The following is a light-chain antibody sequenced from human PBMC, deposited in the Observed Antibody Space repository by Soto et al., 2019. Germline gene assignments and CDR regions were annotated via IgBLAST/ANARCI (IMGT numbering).Light chain of an antibody. CDR3: SSYINTNTIV. CDR2: DVS. J-gene: IGLJ2*01. V-gene: IGLV2-14*03. Sequence: SVLTQPASVSGSPGQSVAISCTGTSSDVGGYKSVSWYQHHPGKVPKLVIFDVSNRPSGVSYRFSGSKSGNTASLTISGLQAEDEADYYCSSYINTNTIVFDGGTKVTVL. CDR1: SSDVGGYKS.